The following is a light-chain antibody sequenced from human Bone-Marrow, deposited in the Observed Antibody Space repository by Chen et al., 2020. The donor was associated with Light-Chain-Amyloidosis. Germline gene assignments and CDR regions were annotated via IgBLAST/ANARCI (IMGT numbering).Light chain of an antibody. Sequence: NFMLTQHHSVSESPGKTVIISCTRSSGSIATNYVQWYQQRPGSSPTTVIYEDDQRPSGVPDRFSGSIDRSSNSASLTISGLETEDEDDYCCQSYQGSSQGVFGGGTKLTVL. CDR2: EDD. J-gene: IGLJ3*02. V-gene: IGLV6-57*01. CDR3: QSYQGSSQGV. CDR1: SGSIATNY.